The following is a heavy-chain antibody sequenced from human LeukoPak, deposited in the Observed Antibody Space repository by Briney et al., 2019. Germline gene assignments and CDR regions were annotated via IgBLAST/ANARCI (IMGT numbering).Heavy chain of an antibody. J-gene: IGHJ4*02. CDR3: AKRAYSYGHFDY. CDR2: IYFSGST. V-gene: IGHV4-59*08. D-gene: IGHD5-18*01. Sequence: KPSETLSLTCTVSGGSISSDYWSWIRQPPGKGLEWIGDIYFSGSTNYNPSLKNRVTVSVDTSKNQFSLKVSSVTAADTAVYYCAKRAYSYGHFDYWGQGTQVTVSS. CDR1: GGSISSDY.